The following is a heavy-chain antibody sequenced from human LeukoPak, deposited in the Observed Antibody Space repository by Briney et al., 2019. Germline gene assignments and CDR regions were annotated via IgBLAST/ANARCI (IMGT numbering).Heavy chain of an antibody. CDR1: GFTFSSYS. CDR3: AKENSYRIHFDY. Sequence: GGSLRLSCAASGFTFSSYSMNWVRQAPGKGLEWVSSISSSSSYIYYADSVKGRFTISRDNSKNTLYLQMNSLRAEDTAVYYCAKENSYRIHFDYWGQGTLVTVSS. J-gene: IGHJ4*02. D-gene: IGHD1-26*01. CDR2: ISSSSSYI. V-gene: IGHV3-21*04.